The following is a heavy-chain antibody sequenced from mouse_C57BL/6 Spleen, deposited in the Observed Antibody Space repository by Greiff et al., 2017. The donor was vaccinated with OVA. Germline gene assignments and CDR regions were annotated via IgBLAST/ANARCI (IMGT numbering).Heavy chain of an antibody. CDR2: INPYNGGT. V-gene: IGHV1-19*01. CDR1: GYNFTDYY. Sequence: EVQLQESGPVLVKPGASVKMSCKASGYNFTDYYMNWVKQSHGQSLEWIGVINPYNGGTSYNQKFKGKATLTVDKSSSTAYMELNSLTSEDSAFYCCAHYYGSSGWYFDVWGTGTTVTVSS. CDR3: AHYYGSSGWYFDV. D-gene: IGHD1-1*01. J-gene: IGHJ1*03.